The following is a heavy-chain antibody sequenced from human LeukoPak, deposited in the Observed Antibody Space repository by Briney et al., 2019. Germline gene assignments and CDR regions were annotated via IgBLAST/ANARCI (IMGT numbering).Heavy chain of an antibody. CDR3: VTEDTAMVNFDY. D-gene: IGHD5-18*01. J-gene: IGHJ4*02. Sequence: ASVKVSCKVSGYTLTELSMHWVRQAPGKGLEWMGGFDREDGETIYAQKFQGRVTMTEDTSTDTAYMELSSLRSEDTAVYYCVTEDTAMVNFDYWGQGTLVTVSS. CDR1: GYTLTELS. V-gene: IGHV1-24*01. CDR2: FDREDGET.